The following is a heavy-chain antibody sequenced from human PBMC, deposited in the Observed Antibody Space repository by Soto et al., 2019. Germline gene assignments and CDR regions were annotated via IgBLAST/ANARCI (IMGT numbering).Heavy chain of an antibody. CDR2: ISTFNGNT. CDR1: GYTFSLFG. D-gene: IGHD1-26*01. V-gene: IGHV1-18*01. J-gene: IGHJ4*02. Sequence: QVQLVQSGAEVKKPGASVKVSCKASGYTFSLFGISWVRQAPGQGLEWMGWISTFNGNTNYAQKFQGRVTITTDTSTGTAYVELRTLRSDDTAVYYCARDPGLVGRQFAYWGQGTLVTVSS. CDR3: ARDPGLVGRQFAY.